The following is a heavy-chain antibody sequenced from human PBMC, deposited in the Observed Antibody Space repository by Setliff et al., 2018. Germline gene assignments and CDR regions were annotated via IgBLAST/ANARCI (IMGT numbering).Heavy chain of an antibody. J-gene: IGHJ4*02. V-gene: IGHV3-7*01. D-gene: IGHD6-19*01. Sequence: GGSLRLSCAAPGFTLTNYWINWVRQAPGKGLEWVANIKQDESEKHYVGSVKGRFTISRDNARNSVYLQMNSLRAEDAAVYYCATSDWYAAFDHWGQGTLVTVSS. CDR1: GFTLTNYW. CDR3: ATSDWYAAFDH. CDR2: IKQDESEK.